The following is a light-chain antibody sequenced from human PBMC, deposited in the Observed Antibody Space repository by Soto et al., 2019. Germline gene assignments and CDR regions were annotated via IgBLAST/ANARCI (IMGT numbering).Light chain of an antibody. Sequence: DVVMTQSPLSLPVTPGEPASISCRSSQSLLYSNGYNFLDWYLQKPGQSPQLLIYLGSNRASGAPDRFSGSGSGTEFTLTISSLQSEDFAVYYCQEYIQWPPGMFGPGTKVDIK. V-gene: IGKV2-28*01. CDR3: QEYIQWPPGM. J-gene: IGKJ1*01. CDR2: LGS. CDR1: QSLLYSNGYNF.